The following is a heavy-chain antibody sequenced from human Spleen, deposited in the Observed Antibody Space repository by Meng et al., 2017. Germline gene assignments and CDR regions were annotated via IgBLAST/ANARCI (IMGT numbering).Heavy chain of an antibody. CDR1: GFTVSHNY. Sequence: GGSLRLSCAASGFTVSHNYMSWVRQAPGKGLEWVANIKQDGSEKYYVDSVKGRFTISRDNAKNSLYLQMNSLRAEDAAVYYCARAFSDSWYEFDYWGQGTLVTVSS. CDR3: ARAFSDSWYEFDY. CDR2: IKQDGSEK. V-gene: IGHV3-7*04. J-gene: IGHJ4*02. D-gene: IGHD6-13*01.